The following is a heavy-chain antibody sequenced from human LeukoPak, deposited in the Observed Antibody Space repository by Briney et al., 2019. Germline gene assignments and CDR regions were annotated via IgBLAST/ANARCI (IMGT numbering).Heavy chain of an antibody. D-gene: IGHD5-18*01. Sequence: ASLKVSCKASGYTLTSYDINWVRQTTGQGLEWMGWMNPNSGNTGYAQKFQGRVTMTRNTSISTAYMELSSLRSEDTAVYYCARMDTAMVPWGQGTLVTVSS. CDR1: GYTLTSYD. J-gene: IGHJ5*02. CDR2: MNPNSGNT. V-gene: IGHV1-8*01. CDR3: ARMDTAMVP.